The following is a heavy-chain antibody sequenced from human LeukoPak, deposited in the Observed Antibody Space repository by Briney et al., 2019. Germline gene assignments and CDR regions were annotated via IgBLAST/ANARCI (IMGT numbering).Heavy chain of an antibody. V-gene: IGHV1-69*13. CDR1: GGTFSSYA. J-gene: IGHJ5*02. CDR3: ARDSAVAGNYWFDP. D-gene: IGHD6-19*01. CDR2: IIPIFGTA. Sequence: ASVKASCKASGGTFSSYAISWVRQAPGQGLEWMGGIIPIFGTANYAQKFQGRVTITADESTSTAYMELSSLRSEDTAVYYCARDSAVAGNYWFDPWGQGTLVTVSS.